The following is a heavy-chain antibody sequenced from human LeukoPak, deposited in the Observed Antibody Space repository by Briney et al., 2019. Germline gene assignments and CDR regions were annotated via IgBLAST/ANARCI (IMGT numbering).Heavy chain of an antibody. J-gene: IGHJ4*02. CDR3: ARRGSSGSPEVL. CDR2: IFYSGTTNPT. D-gene: IGHD6-19*01. Sequence: SETLSLTCTVSGGSISGFYSTWIRQPPGKGLEWIGYIFYSGTTNPTNYNPSLQSRVTISVDTSKNQFFLKLNSVTAADTGVYYCARRGSSGSPEVLGGRETLVTVS. CDR1: GGSISGFY. V-gene: IGHV4-59*08.